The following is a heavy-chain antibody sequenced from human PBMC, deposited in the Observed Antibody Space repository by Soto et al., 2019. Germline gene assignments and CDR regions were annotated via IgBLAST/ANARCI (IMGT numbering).Heavy chain of an antibody. Sequence: QVQLQQWGAGLLKPSETLSLTCAVNGGSLSGYYWSWIRQPPGKGLEWIGEIKDGGSTNYSPSLRGRATISADTSKNQFSLRLNSVTAADTAVYFCARGQEGIVATHWDQGTLVTVSS. CDR2: IKDGGST. CDR1: GGSLSGYY. V-gene: IGHV4-34*01. J-gene: IGHJ4*02. CDR3: ARGQEGIVATH. D-gene: IGHD5-12*01.